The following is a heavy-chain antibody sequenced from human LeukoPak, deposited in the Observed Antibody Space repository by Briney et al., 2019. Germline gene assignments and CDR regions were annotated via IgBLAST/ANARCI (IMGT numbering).Heavy chain of an antibody. J-gene: IGHJ4*02. D-gene: IGHD5-18*01. CDR3: ATGGGGYSYGYSIN. Sequence: LPGGSLRLSCAASGFTFSTYEMNWVRQAPRKGLEWVSYISSSGSPIYYADPVKGRFTISRDNAKNSLYLQMNSLRAEDTAVYYCATGGGGYSYGYSINWGQGTLVTVSS. V-gene: IGHV3-48*03. CDR1: GFTFSTYE. CDR2: ISSSGSPI.